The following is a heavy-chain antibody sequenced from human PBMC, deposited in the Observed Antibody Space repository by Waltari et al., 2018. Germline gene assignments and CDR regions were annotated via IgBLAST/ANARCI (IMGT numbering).Heavy chain of an antibody. CDR2: IIPILGIA. CDR1: GGTFSSYT. J-gene: IGHJ4*02. CDR3: ARYSSSWVTVY. Sequence: QVQLVQSGAEVKKPGSSVKVSCKASGGTFSSYTISWVRQAPGQGLEWMGRIIPILGIANDAQKFQGRVTITADKSTSTAYMELSSLRSEDTAVYYCARYSSSWVTVYWGQGTLVTVSS. D-gene: IGHD6-13*01. V-gene: IGHV1-69*02.